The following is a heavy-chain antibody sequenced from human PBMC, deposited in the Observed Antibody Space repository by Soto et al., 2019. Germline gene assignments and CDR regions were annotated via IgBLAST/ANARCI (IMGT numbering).Heavy chain of an antibody. J-gene: IGHJ5*02. D-gene: IGHD6-19*01. CDR2: IYYSGST. CDR1: GGSISSYY. Sequence: SETLSLTCTVSGGSISSYYWSWIRQPPGKGLEWIGYIYYSGSTNYNPSLKSRVTISVDTSKNQFSLKLSSVTAADTAVYYCARQNSSGWYGFWFDPWGQGTLVTVSS. CDR3: ARQNSSGWYGFWFDP. V-gene: IGHV4-59*08.